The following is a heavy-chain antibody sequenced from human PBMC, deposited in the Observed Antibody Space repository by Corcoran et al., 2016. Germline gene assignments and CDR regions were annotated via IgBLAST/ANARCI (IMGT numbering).Heavy chain of an antibody. J-gene: IGHJ2*01. Sequence: QVQLQQWGAGLLKPSETLSLTCAVYGGSFSGYYWSWIRQPPGKGLEWIGEINHSGSTNYNPSLKSRVTISVDTSKNQFSLKRSSVTAADTAVYYCARVQTWERSRRGWYFDLWGRGTLVTVSS. CDR2: INHSGST. CDR1: GGSFSGYY. CDR3: ARVQTWERSRRGWYFDL. D-gene: IGHD1-26*01. V-gene: IGHV4-34*01.